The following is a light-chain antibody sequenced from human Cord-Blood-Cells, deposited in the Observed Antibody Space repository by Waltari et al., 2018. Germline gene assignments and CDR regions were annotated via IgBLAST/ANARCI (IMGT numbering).Light chain of an antibody. CDR1: SSAVGSYNL. V-gene: IGLV2-23*01. CDR3: CSYAGSVV. J-gene: IGLJ2*01. CDR2: EGS. Sequence: QSALPPPASVSGSPGQSFTISCTGTSSAVGSYNLVSWYQQHPGKAPKLMIYEGSKRPSGVSNRFSGSQSGNTASLTICGLQAEDEADYYCCSYAGSVVFGGGTKLTVL.